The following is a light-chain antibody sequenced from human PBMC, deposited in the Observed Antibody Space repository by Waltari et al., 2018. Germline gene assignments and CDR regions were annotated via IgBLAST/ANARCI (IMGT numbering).Light chain of an antibody. Sequence: QTVVTQEPSFSVSPGGTVPVTCGLNSGPVSTSHYPSWYQQTPGQVPRTLIYNTSSRSSGVPERFSGSIVGDKAALTVTGAQAADESDYYCVLFMGGGIWVSGGGTKLTVL. CDR2: NTS. J-gene: IGLJ3*02. CDR1: SGPVSTSHY. CDR3: VLFMGGGIWV. V-gene: IGLV8-61*01.